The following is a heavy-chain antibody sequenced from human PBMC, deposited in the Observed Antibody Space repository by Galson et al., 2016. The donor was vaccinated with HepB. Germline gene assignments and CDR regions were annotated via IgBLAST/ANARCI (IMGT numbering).Heavy chain of an antibody. J-gene: IGHJ4*02. CDR2: INSNRSNI. CDR1: GFTFSSYS. D-gene: IGHD2-15*01. Sequence: SLRLSCAASGFTFSSYSMNWVRQAPGKGLVWVSCINSNRSNISYADSVKGRFTISRDNAKNSLYLQMNSLRAGDTAGYYCARGDIGGSIFDYWGQGTLVTVSS. V-gene: IGHV3-21*01. CDR3: ARGDIGGSIFDY.